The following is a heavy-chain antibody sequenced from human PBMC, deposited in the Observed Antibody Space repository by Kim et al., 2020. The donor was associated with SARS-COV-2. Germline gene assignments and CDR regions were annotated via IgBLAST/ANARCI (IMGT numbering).Heavy chain of an antibody. D-gene: IGHD4-17*01. Sequence: SETLSLTCAVSGGSISSSNWWSWVRQPPGKGLEWIGEIYHSGSTNYNPSLKSRVTISVDKSKNQFSLKLSSVTAADMAVYYCARAPLLTTVVDDAFDIWGQGTMVTVSS. CDR3: ARAPLLTTVVDDAFDI. V-gene: IGHV4-4*02. CDR1: GGSISSSNW. J-gene: IGHJ3*02. CDR2: IYHSGST.